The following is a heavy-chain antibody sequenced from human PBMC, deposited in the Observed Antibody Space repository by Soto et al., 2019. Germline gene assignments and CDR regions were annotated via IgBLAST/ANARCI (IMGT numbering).Heavy chain of an antibody. CDR3: ARGPSMVRGRNGMDV. CDR1: GGSISSYY. CDR2: IYYSGST. J-gene: IGHJ6*02. V-gene: IGHV4-59*08. D-gene: IGHD3-10*01. Sequence: PSEILSLTCTVSGGSISSYYWSWIRQPPGKGLEWIGYIYYSGSTYYNPSLKSRVTISVDTSKNQFSLKLSSVTAADTAVYYCARGPSMVRGRNGMDVWGQGTTVTVSS.